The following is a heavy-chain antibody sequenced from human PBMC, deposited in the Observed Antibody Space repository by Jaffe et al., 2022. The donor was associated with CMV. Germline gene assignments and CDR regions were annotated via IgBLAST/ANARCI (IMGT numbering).Heavy chain of an antibody. V-gene: IGHV4-39*01. D-gene: IGHD3-10*01. CDR3: ARQLGSGTYYNQWFDP. J-gene: IGHJ5*02. CDR2: IYYSGNT. Sequence: QLQLQESGPGLVKPSETLSLTCTVSGGSISSSSYYWGWIRQPPGKGLEWIGNIYYSGNTYYNPSLRSRVTISVDTSKNQFSLKLTSVTAADTAVYYCARQLGSGTYYNQWFDPWGQGTLVSVSS. CDR1: GGSISSSSYY.